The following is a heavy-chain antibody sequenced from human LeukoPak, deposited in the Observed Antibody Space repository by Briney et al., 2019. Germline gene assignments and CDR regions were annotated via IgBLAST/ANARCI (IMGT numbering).Heavy chain of an antibody. V-gene: IGHV3-33*01. Sequence: GGSLRLSCVASGFTFSTYGMHWVRQAPGKGLEWVAATWYDGSNKYYADSVKGRFTISRGNSKNTLYLQMNSLRAEDTAVYFCARGGHCTTTSCSNYDGMDVWGQGTTLTVSS. J-gene: IGHJ6*02. CDR3: ARGGHCTTTSCSNYDGMDV. D-gene: IGHD2-2*01. CDR2: TWYDGSNK. CDR1: GFTFSTYG.